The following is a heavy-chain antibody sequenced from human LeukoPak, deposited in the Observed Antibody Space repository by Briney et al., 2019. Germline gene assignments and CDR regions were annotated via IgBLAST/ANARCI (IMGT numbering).Heavy chain of an antibody. J-gene: IGHJ3*01. V-gene: IGHV3-23*01. CDR2: ITGGGTTT. CDR3: ARDPNGDYIGAFEF. CDR1: GFTLSNFD. Sequence: GGSLRLSCGASGFTLSNFDVMWVRQAPRQGLEVVAAITGGGTTTKYGHSVKRRFTISRDNSEHTLSLQMRSLRVEDTAQYFCARDPNGDYIGAFEFWGHGTGVTVSS. D-gene: IGHD4-17*01.